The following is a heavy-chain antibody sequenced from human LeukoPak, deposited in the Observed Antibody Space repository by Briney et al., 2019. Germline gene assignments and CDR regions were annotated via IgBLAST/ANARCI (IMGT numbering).Heavy chain of an antibody. CDR3: ARDSGSYYVDWFDP. Sequence: ASVEVSCKASGGTFSSYAISWVRQAPGQGLEWMGGIIPIFGTANYAQKFQGRVTITTDESTSTAYMELSSLRSEDTAVYYCARDSGSYYVDWFDPWGQGTLVTVSS. D-gene: IGHD1-26*01. CDR2: IIPIFGTA. J-gene: IGHJ5*02. CDR1: GGTFSSYA. V-gene: IGHV1-69*05.